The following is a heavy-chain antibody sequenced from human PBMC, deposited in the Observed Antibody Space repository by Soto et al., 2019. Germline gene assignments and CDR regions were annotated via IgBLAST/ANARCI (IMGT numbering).Heavy chain of an antibody. CDR3: ARHTAVPAAMYYYFDY. CDR1: GGSISSSSYC. CDR2: IYYSGST. V-gene: IGHV4-39*01. D-gene: IGHD2-2*01. Sequence: PSETLSLTCTVSGGSISSSSYCWGWIRQPPGKGLEWIGSIYYSGSTYYNPSLKSRVTISVDTSKNQFSLKLSSVTAADTAVYYCARHTAVPAAMYYYFDYWGQGTLVTVSS. J-gene: IGHJ4*02.